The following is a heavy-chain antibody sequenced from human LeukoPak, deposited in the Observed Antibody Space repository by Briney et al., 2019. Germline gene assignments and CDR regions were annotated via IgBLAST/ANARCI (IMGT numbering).Heavy chain of an antibody. CDR3: ARGPDILSPGLNWFDP. Sequence: LETLSLTCTVSGGSISSSSDYWGRIRQAPGKGLEWIGSIYYHENTYYNSSLKSRVTISVDTSKNQFSLKLSSVTAADTAVYYCARGPDILSPGLNWFDPWGQGTLVTVSS. V-gene: IGHV4-39*07. D-gene: IGHD3-9*01. CDR2: IYYHENT. J-gene: IGHJ5*02. CDR1: GGSISSSSDY.